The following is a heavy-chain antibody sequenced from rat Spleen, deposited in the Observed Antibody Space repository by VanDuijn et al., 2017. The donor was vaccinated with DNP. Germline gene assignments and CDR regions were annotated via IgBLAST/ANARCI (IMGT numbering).Heavy chain of an antibody. J-gene: IGHJ2*01. CDR3: AKAGGYEDWFAY. V-gene: IGHV5S11*01. CDR2: MSPTTRSS. Sequence: EVQLVESGGGLVQPGRSMKLSCAASGFIFSNYYMAWVRQAPTKGLEWVACMSPTTRSSYYRDSVKGRFTVSRDDATSTLYLQMDSLRSEETATYYCAKAGGYEDWFAYWGQGVMVTVSS. CDR1: GFIFSNYY. D-gene: IGHD1-11*01.